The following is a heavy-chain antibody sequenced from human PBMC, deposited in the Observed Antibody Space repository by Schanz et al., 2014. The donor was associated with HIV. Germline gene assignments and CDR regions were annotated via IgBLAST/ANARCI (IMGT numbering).Heavy chain of an antibody. Sequence: QVQLVQSGVEVKKPGASVKVSCKASGYTFTSYDINWVRQATGQGLEWMGWMNPNSGNTGYAQKFQGRVTMTTDTSTSTAYMELRSLRSDDTAVYYCARGESSAWPPPRDYWGQGTLVTVSS. V-gene: IGHV1-8*01. CDR2: MNPNSGNT. CDR1: GYTFTSYD. D-gene: IGHD6-25*01. CDR3: ARGESSAWPPPRDY. J-gene: IGHJ4*02.